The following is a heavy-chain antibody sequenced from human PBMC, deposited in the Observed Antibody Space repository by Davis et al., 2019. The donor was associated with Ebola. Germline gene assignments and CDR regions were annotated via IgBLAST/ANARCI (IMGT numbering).Heavy chain of an antibody. CDR3: AKAVCTGGVCYEGY. Sequence: PGGSLRLSCTASGFTFGDYAMSWFRQAPGKGLEWVSAISGSGGSTYYADSVKGRFTISRDNSKNTLYLQMNSLRAEDTAVYYCAKAVCTGGVCYEGYWGQGTLVTVSS. CDR1: GFTFGDYA. CDR2: ISGSGGST. V-gene: IGHV3-23*01. J-gene: IGHJ4*02. D-gene: IGHD2-8*02.